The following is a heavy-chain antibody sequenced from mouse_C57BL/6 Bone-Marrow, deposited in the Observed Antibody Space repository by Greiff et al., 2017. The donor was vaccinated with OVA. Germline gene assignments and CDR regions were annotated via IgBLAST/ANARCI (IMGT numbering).Heavy chain of an antibody. CDR1: GYTFTSYW. CDR3: ARRFYGSRGDYFDY. CDR2: IDPNSGGT. D-gene: IGHD1-1*01. J-gene: IGHJ2*01. Sequence: QVQLKQPGAELVKPGASVKLSCKASGYTFTSYWMHWVKQRPGRGLEWIGRIDPNSGGTKYNEKFKSKATLTVDKPSSTVYMQLSSLTSEDSAVYYCARRFYGSRGDYFDYWGQGTTLTVSS. V-gene: IGHV1-72*01.